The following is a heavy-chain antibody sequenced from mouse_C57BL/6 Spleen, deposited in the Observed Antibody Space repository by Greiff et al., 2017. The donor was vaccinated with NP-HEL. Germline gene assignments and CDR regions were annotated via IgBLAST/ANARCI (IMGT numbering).Heavy chain of an antibody. Sequence: QVQLQQPGAELVMPGASVKLSCKASGYTFTSYWMHWVKQRPGQGLEGIGEIDPSDSYTNYNQKFKGKSTLTVDKSSSTAYMQLSSLTSEDSAVYYCASSYGNSYFDYWGQGTTLTVSS. CDR3: ASSYGNSYFDY. J-gene: IGHJ2*01. V-gene: IGHV1-69*01. D-gene: IGHD2-10*02. CDR1: GYTFTSYW. CDR2: IDPSDSYT.